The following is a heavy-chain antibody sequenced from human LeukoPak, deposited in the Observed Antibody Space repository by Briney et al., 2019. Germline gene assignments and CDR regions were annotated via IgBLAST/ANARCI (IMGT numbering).Heavy chain of an antibody. D-gene: IGHD3-10*01. Sequence: GGSLRLSCAASGFTFSSYEMNWVRQAPGKGLEWVSYISSSGRTIYYADSVKGRFTISRDNAKSALYLQMNSLRAEDTAVYYCAGGFGSYSPDYWGQGTLVTVSS. CDR2: ISSSGRTI. CDR3: AGGFGSYSPDY. CDR1: GFTFSSYE. V-gene: IGHV3-48*03. J-gene: IGHJ4*02.